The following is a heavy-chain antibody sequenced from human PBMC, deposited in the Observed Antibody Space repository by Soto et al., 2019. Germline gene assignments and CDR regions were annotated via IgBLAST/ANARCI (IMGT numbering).Heavy chain of an antibody. V-gene: IGHV1-2*02. CDR3: ARDLAKGGGSAGFDY. CDR2: INPKSGGT. CDR1: GYTFTVYY. D-gene: IGHD1-26*01. Sequence: ASVKVSCKASGYTFTVYYMHWVRQAPGQGLEWMGWINPKSGGTMYPQRFQGRVTMTWDTSISTAYMALTRLRSDDTAVYYCARDLAKGGGSAGFDYWGQGTLVTVSS. J-gene: IGHJ4*02.